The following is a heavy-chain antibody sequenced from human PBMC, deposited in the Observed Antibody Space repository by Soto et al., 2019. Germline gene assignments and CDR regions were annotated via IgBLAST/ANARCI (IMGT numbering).Heavy chain of an antibody. Sequence: EVPLLESGGGLVQPGGSLRLSCAASGFSFSSYAMSWVRQAPGKGLEWVSAISVSDATAYYADSLKGRFSISRDNSKITLYLQMNRLRAEDTAVYYCAKGADYFDSSGHNLEYFHHWGQGTLVTVSS. CDR3: AKGADYFDSSGHNLEYFHH. V-gene: IGHV3-23*01. CDR1: GFSFSSYA. CDR2: ISVSDATA. D-gene: IGHD3-22*01. J-gene: IGHJ1*01.